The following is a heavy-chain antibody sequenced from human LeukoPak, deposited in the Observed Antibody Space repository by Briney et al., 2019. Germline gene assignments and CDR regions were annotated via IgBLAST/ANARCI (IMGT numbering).Heavy chain of an antibody. CDR1: GFTFSSYG. D-gene: IGHD1-26*01. CDR3: AKAVGVTQRGYFDY. CDR2: ISYDGSNK. V-gene: IGHV3-30*18. J-gene: IGHJ4*02. Sequence: HPGGSLRLSCAASGFTFSSYGMHWVRQAPGKGLEWVAVISYDGSNKYYADSVKGRFTISRDNSKNTLYLQMNSLRAEDTAVYYCAKAVGVTQRGYFDYWGQGTLVTVSS.